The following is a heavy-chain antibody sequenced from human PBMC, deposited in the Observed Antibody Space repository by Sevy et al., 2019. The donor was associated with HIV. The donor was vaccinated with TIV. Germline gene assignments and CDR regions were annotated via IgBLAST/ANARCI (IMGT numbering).Heavy chain of an antibody. Sequence: GGSLRLSCAASGFTFSNYWMTWVRQAPGKGLEWVANIKRDGSEKYYVASVKGRFTISRDNAKISLYMQMNSLRAEDTAVYYCARDCNSASCLWGLDVWGQGTTVTVSS. CDR1: GFTFSNYW. V-gene: IGHV3-7*03. CDR3: ARDCNSASCLWGLDV. D-gene: IGHD2-2*01. J-gene: IGHJ6*02. CDR2: IKRDGSEK.